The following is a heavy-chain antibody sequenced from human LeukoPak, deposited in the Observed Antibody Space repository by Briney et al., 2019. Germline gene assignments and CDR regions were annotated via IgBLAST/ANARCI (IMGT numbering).Heavy chain of an antibody. J-gene: IGHJ4*02. Sequence: GGSLRLSCAASGFTFSDYYMTWIRQAPGKGLEWVSYISSSSIYTNCADSVKGRFTISRDNTKNSLYLQMNTLRAEDTAVYYCARDGDGRYGEDYFDYWGQGTLVTVSS. D-gene: IGHD7-27*01. CDR1: GFTFSDYY. CDR3: ARDGDGRYGEDYFDY. V-gene: IGHV3-11*06. CDR2: ISSSSIYT.